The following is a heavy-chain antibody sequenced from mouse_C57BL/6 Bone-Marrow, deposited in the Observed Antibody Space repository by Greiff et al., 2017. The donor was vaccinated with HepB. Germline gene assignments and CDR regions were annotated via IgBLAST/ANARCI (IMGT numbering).Heavy chain of an antibody. Sequence: DVMLVESGGGLVQPGGSLKLSCAASGFTFSDYYMYWVRQTPEKRLEWVAYISNGGGSTYYPDTVKGRFTISRDNAKNTLYLHMSRLKSEDTAMYYCARQVTTVVARAMDYWGQGTSVTVSS. CDR2: ISNGGGST. V-gene: IGHV5-12*01. D-gene: IGHD1-1*01. J-gene: IGHJ4*01. CDR3: ARQVTTVVARAMDY. CDR1: GFTFSDYY.